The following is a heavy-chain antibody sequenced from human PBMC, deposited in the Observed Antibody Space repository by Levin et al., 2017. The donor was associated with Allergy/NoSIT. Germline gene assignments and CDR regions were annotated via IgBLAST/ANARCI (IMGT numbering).Heavy chain of an antibody. CDR2: ISWNSGSI. CDR3: AKDSEKFRDGYNPDAFDI. Sequence: GGSLRLSCAASGFTFDDYAMHWVRQAPGKGLEWVSGISWNSGSIGYADSVKGRFTISRDNAKNSLYLQMNSLRAEDTALYYCAKDSEKFRDGYNPDAFDIWGQGTMVTVSS. D-gene: IGHD5-24*01. J-gene: IGHJ3*02. V-gene: IGHV3-9*01. CDR1: GFTFDDYA.